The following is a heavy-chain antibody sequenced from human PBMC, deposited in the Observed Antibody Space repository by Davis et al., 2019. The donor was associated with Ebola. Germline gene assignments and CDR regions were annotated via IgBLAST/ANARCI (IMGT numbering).Heavy chain of an antibody. Sequence: GESLKISCAASGFTFSSYGMHWVRQAPGKGLEWVAVISYDGSNKYYADSVKGRFTISRDNAKNSLYLQMNSLRAEDTAVYYCARVPLYYYGMDVWGQGTTVTVSS. V-gene: IGHV3-30*03. J-gene: IGHJ6*02. CDR3: ARVPLYYYGMDV. CDR2: ISYDGSNK. CDR1: GFTFSSYG.